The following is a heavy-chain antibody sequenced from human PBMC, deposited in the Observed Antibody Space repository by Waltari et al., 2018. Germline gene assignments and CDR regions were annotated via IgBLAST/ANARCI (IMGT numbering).Heavy chain of an antibody. Sequence: EVHLVDSGGGLLQSGRSLTISCTASGFNFDEYAMHWVRQVPGKGLEWLSGITFNSATTRYVDGLKGRITISRDNAKNSLYLQMDSLTIEDTAVYYCVKDRGGIIINEFDHWGQGTLVTVSA. CDR2: ITFNSATT. J-gene: IGHJ4*02. CDR3: VKDRGGIIINEFDH. CDR1: GFNFDEYA. V-gene: IGHV3-9*01. D-gene: IGHD2-15*01.